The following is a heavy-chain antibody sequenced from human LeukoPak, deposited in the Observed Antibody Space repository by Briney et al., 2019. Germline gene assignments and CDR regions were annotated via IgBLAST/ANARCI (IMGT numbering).Heavy chain of an antibody. CDR3: ATWAGTATGFSGPFDY. CDR2: ISGSGGST. CDR1: GFTFSSYA. J-gene: IGHJ4*02. D-gene: IGHD6-13*01. Sequence: PGGSLRLSCAASGFTFSSYAMSWVRQAPGKGLEWVSAISGSGGSTYYADSVKGRITISRDNSKNTLYLQMNSLRAEDTAVYYCATWAGTATGFSGPFDYWSQGTPVTVSS. V-gene: IGHV3-23*01.